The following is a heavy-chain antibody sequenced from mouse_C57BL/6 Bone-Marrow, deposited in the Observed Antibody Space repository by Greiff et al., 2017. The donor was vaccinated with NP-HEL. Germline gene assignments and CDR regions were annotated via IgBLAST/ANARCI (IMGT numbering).Heavy chain of an antibody. D-gene: IGHD1-1*01. V-gene: IGHV3-8*01. Sequence: EVQLKESGPGLAKPSQTLSLTCSVTGYSITSDYWNWIRKFPGNKLEYMGYIGYSGSTYYNPSLKSRISITRDTSKNQYYLQLNSVTTEDTATYYGARSTTSVAVNWYFDVWGTGTTVTVSS. CDR3: ARSTTSVAVNWYFDV. CDR1: GYSITSDY. CDR2: IGYSGST. J-gene: IGHJ1*03.